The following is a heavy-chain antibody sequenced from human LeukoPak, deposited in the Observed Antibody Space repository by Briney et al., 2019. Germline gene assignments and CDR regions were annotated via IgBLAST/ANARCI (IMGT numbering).Heavy chain of an antibody. CDR2: INHSGST. J-gene: IGHJ4*02. CDR3: ARHGPRVSGSYIDY. Sequence: SETLSLTCDVYGGSFSGYYWSWIRQPPGKGLEWIGEINHSGSTNYNPSLKSRVTISVDTSKNQFSLKLSSVTAADTAVYYCARHGPRVSGSYIDYWGQGTLVTVSS. D-gene: IGHD1-26*01. V-gene: IGHV4-34*01. CDR1: GGSFSGYY.